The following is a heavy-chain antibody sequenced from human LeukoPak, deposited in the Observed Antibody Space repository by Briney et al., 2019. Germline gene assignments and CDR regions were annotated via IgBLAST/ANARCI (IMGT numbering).Heavy chain of an antibody. CDR2: IWYDGSNK. V-gene: IGHV3-33*01. D-gene: IGHD3-10*01. CDR1: GFTFSSYG. Sequence: GGSLRLSCAASGFTFSSYGMHWVRQAPGKGLEWVAVIWYDGSNKYYADSVKGRFTISRDNSKSTLYLLMNSLIPEDTAVYYCARVVRGATYYFDYWGQGTLVTVSS. CDR3: ARVVRGATYYFDY. J-gene: IGHJ4*02.